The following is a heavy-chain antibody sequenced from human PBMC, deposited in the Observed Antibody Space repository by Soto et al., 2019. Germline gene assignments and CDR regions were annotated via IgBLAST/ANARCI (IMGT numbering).Heavy chain of an antibody. D-gene: IGHD3-10*01. CDR3: ARMGRITMVRGAHTFDY. J-gene: IGHJ4*02. CDR1: GGSITSSNW. Sequence: PSETLSLTCDVSGGSITSSNWWSWVRQPPGKGLEWIGYIYYSGSTNYNPSLKSRVTISVDTSKNQFSLKLSSVNAADTAVYYCARMGRITMVRGAHTFDYWGQGTLVTVSS. CDR2: IYYSGST. V-gene: IGHV4-4*02.